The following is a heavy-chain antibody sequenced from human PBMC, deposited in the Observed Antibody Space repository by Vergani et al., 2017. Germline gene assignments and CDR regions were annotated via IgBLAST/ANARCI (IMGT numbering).Heavy chain of an antibody. J-gene: IGHJ4*02. V-gene: IGHV3-49*05. CDR1: GGSISSSSYY. D-gene: IGHD2-15*01. CDR3: TRDGPGYCSGGSCYSYGY. CDR2: IRSKAYGGTT. Sequence: LQLQESGPGLVKPSETLSLTCTVSGGSISSSSYYWGWFRQAPGKGLEWVGFIRSKAYGGTTEYAASVKGRFTISRDDSKSIAYLQMNSLKTEDTAVYYCTRDGPGYCSGGSCYSYGYWGQGTLVTVSS.